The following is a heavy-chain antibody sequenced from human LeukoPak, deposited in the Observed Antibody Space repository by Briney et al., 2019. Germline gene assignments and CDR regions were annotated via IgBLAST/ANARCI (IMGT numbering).Heavy chain of an antibody. D-gene: IGHD2/OR15-2a*01. J-gene: IGHJ6*02. CDR3: ARSPEYGSYYYYGMDV. V-gene: IGHV4-4*02. CDR1: GGSISSSNW. CDR2: IYHSGST. Sequence: SETLSLTCAVSGGSISSSNWWSWVRQPPGKGLEWIGEIYHSGSTNYNPSLKCRVTISVDKSKNQFSLKLSSVTAADTAVYYCARSPEYGSYYYYGMDVWGQGTTVTVSS.